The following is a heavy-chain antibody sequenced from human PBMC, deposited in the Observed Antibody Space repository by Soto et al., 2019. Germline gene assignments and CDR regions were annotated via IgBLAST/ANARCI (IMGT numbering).Heavy chain of an antibody. CDR2: IKSKRDGGTT. CDR3: TSTCELLLYVDS. V-gene: IGHV3-15*01. D-gene: IGHD2-15*01. J-gene: IGHJ4*02. CDR1: GFIFSNAW. Sequence: PGGSLRLSCAASGFIFSNAWMTWVRQAPGKGLEWVGRIKSKRDGGTTDYAAPVKGRFTISRDDSKNTLYLQMNSLKIGDTAVYYFTSTCELLLYVDSWGQGTLVTLTS.